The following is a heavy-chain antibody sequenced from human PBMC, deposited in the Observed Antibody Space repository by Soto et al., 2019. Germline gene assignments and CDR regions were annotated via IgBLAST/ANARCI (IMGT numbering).Heavy chain of an antibody. CDR1: GFTFKTHA. CDR3: GKGGVGDRGFDS. J-gene: IGHJ4*02. CDR2: IGGSGFNT. Sequence: EVQLLDSGGGLVQPGESLRLSCAASGFTFKTHAMSWVRQAPGKGLEWVSAIGGSGFNTYYADSVRGRFSISRDNLRNTLFLRLTGLRAEYTGVYYCGKGGVGDRGFDSWGQGALATVSS. V-gene: IGHV3-23*01. D-gene: IGHD3-16*01.